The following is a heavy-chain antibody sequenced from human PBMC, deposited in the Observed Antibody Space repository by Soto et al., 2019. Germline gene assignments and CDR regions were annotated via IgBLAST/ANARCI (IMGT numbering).Heavy chain of an antibody. Sequence: QVQLVESGGGLVKPGGSLRLSCVVSGFTFSDAYMNWVRQAPGKGLEWLSYISSSGDTQYYAASVKGRFTISRDNAKNSLYLQMNSLSAEDTAVYYCAREPDDYDSSALDYWGQGTLVTVSS. J-gene: IGHJ4*02. CDR2: ISSSGDTQ. D-gene: IGHD3-22*01. CDR1: GFTFSDAY. CDR3: AREPDDYDSSALDY. V-gene: IGHV3-11*01.